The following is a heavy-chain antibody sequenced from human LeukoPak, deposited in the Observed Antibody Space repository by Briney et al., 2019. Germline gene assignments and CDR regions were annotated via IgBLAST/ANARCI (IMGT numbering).Heavy chain of an antibody. J-gene: IGHJ4*02. CDR3: ARDCSSLDCYDSPDFDY. CDR2: ISGSGSSV. D-gene: IGHD2-2*01. Sequence: GGSLRLSCAASGFTFTSFGMNWVRQAPGKGLEWLSCISGSGSSVHYADSVKGRFTISRDNAKNSLYLQMNSLRAEDTAVYYCARDCSSLDCYDSPDFDYWGQGTLVTVSS. CDR1: GFTFTSFG. V-gene: IGHV3-48*01.